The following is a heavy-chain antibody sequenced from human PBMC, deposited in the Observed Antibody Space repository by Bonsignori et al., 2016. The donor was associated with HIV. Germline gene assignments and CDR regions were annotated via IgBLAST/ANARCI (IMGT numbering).Heavy chain of an antibody. CDR2: IMLLFGIV. D-gene: IGHD5-12*01. J-gene: IGHJ3*02. Sequence: WVRQAPGQGPEWMGGIMLLFGIVKYAQKFQGSVTISADKSTSTAYMEMSSLRSEDTALYYCVRHEYSGSTGLGPFDIWGQGTMVTVSS. CDR3: VRHEYSGSTGLGPFDI. V-gene: IGHV1-69*17.